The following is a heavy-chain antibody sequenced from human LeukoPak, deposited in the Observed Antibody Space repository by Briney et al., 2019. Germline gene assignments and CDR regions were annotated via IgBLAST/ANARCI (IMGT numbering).Heavy chain of an antibody. CDR1: GFTFSSYS. D-gene: IGHD6-13*01. CDR2: ISSSSSYI. CDR3: ATDIIAAAQEGSGVVDY. J-gene: IGHJ4*02. V-gene: IGHV3-21*01. Sequence: PGRSLRLSCAASGFTFSSYSMNWVRQAPGKGLEWVSSISSSSSYIYYADSVKGRFTISRDNAKNSLYLQMNSLRAEDTAVYYCATDIIAAAQEGSGVVDYWGQGTLVTVSS.